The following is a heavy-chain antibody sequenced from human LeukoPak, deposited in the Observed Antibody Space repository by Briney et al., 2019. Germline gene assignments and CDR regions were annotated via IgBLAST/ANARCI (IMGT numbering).Heavy chain of an antibody. CDR1: GFTVSSNY. J-gene: IGHJ6*02. CDR2: IYSGGST. CDR3: ARVAYRFYYGMDV. V-gene: IGHV3-53*01. Sequence: PGGSLRLSCAASGFTVSSNYMSWVRQAPGKGLEWVSVIYSGGSTYYADSVKGRFTISRDNSKNTLYLQMNSLRAEDTAVYYCARVAYRFYYGMDVWGQGTTVTVSS. D-gene: IGHD5-18*01.